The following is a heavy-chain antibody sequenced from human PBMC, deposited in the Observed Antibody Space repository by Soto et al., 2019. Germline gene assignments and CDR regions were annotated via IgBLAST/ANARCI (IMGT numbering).Heavy chain of an antibody. CDR3: ASSLQSIAARPGPGHYYYYYMDV. Sequence: ASVKVSCKASGGTFSSYAISWVRQAPGQGLEWMGGIIPIFGTANYAQKFQGRVTITADESTSTAYMELSSLRSEDTAVYYCASSLQSIAARPGPGHYYYYYMDVWGKGTTVTVSS. V-gene: IGHV1-69*13. J-gene: IGHJ6*03. D-gene: IGHD6-6*01. CDR2: IIPIFGTA. CDR1: GGTFSSYA.